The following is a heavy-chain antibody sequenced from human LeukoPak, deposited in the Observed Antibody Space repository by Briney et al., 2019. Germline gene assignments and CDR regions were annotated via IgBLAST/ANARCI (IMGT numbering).Heavy chain of an antibody. CDR3: ARMILLLGDVLTVPPRGFDY. CDR2: ISLYDGNT. CDR1: GYTFTTYG. V-gene: IGHV1-18*01. D-gene: IGHD3-9*01. Sequence: ASVKVSCKASGYTFTTYGISWVRQAPGQGLEWLGRISLYDGNTNYAQKLQGRVTMTTDTSTSTAYMELRSLRSDDTAVYYCARMILLLGDVLTVPPRGFDYWGQGTLVTVSS. J-gene: IGHJ4*02.